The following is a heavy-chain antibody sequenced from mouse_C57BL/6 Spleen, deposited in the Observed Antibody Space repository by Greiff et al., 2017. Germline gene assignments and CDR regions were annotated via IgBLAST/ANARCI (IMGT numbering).Heavy chain of an antibody. CDR1: GYTFTSYW. Sequence: QVQLQQPGAELVKPGASVKLSCKASGYTFTSYWMHWVKQRPGQGLEWIGMIHPNSGSTNYNEKFKSKATLTVDKSSSTAYMQLSSLTSEDFAVYYCATSTVVVLDYWGQGTTLTVSS. D-gene: IGHD1-1*01. CDR2: IHPNSGST. CDR3: ATSTVVVLDY. V-gene: IGHV1-64*01. J-gene: IGHJ2*01.